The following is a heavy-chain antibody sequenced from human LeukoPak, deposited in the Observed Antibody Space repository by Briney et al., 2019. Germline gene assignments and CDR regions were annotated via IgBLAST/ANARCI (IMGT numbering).Heavy chain of an antibody. Sequence: GGSLRLSCAASGFTFSSYSMNWVRQAPGKGLEWVSSISSSSSYIYYADSVKGRFTISRDNAKNSLYLQMNSLRAEDTAVYYCARDLGKGYDAFDIWGQGTMVTVSS. CDR1: GFTFSSYS. CDR3: ARDLGKGYDAFDI. CDR2: ISSSSSYI. J-gene: IGHJ3*02. V-gene: IGHV3-21*01. D-gene: IGHD1-26*01.